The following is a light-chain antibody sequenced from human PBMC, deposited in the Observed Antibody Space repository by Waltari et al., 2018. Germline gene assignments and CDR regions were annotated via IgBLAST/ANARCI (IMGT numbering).Light chain of an antibody. J-gene: IGKJ2*01. CDR3: QQDYSPPPYT. Sequence: DIVMTQSPDSLAVSVGERATIHCKSSQSVLKSSNNKNHLAWYQQKAGQPPKLLIYWASTRESGVPDRFSGSATGKDVTLTISSLQAEDVAVYYCQQDYSPPPYTFGQGTKLEIK. CDR1: QSVLKSSNNKNH. V-gene: IGKV4-1*01. CDR2: WAS.